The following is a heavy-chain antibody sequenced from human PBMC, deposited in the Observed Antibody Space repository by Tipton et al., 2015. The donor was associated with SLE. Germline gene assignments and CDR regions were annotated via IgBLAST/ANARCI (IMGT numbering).Heavy chain of an antibody. Sequence: TLSLTCAVYGGSFSGYYWSWIRQPPGKGLEWIGEINHSGSTNYNPSLKSRVTISVDTSKNQFSLKLSSVTAADTAVYYCARAGYCSSTSCYTDYYYYGMDVWGQGTTVTVSS. D-gene: IGHD2-2*02. V-gene: IGHV4-34*01. J-gene: IGHJ6*02. CDR1: GGSFSGYY. CDR3: ARAGYCSSTSCYTDYYYYGMDV. CDR2: INHSGST.